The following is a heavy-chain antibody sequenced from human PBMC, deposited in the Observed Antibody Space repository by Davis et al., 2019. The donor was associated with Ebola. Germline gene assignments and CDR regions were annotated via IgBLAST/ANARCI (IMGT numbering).Heavy chain of an antibody. CDR3: AKGQSSSWVYFDY. Sequence: GESLKISCAASGFTFSSYSMNWVRQAPGKGLEWVSYISSSSSTIYYADSVKGRFTISRDNSKNTLYLQMNSLRAEDTAVYYCAKGQSSSWVYFDYWGQGTLVTVSS. V-gene: IGHV3-48*01. J-gene: IGHJ4*02. CDR1: GFTFSSYS. D-gene: IGHD6-13*01. CDR2: ISSSSSTI.